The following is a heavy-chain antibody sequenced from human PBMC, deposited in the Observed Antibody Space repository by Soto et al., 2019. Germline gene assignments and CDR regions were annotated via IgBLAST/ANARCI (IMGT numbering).Heavy chain of an antibody. J-gene: IGHJ4*02. V-gene: IGHV3-33*01. Sequence: QVQLVESGGGVVQPVRSLRLSCAASGFTFSSYGMHWVRQAPGKGLEGVAVIWYDGSNKYYADSVKGRFTLSRDNSKNTLYLQMNSLRAEDTAVYYCAREDVLLWFGELGPLDYWGQGTLVTVSS. D-gene: IGHD3-10*01. CDR2: IWYDGSNK. CDR1: GFTFSSYG. CDR3: AREDVLLWFGELGPLDY.